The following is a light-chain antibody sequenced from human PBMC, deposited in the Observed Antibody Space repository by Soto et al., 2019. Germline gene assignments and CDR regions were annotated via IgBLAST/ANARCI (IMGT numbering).Light chain of an antibody. Sequence: EIVLTQSPGTLSLSPGERATLSCRASQTISSSYLAWYQQQPGQAPRLLIYGASTRATGIPDRFSGSGSGTDFTLTISRLEPEDFAVYYCQQYASSLRTFGEGTKVEIK. CDR3: QQYASSLRT. CDR2: GAS. V-gene: IGKV3-20*01. CDR1: QTISSSY. J-gene: IGKJ1*01.